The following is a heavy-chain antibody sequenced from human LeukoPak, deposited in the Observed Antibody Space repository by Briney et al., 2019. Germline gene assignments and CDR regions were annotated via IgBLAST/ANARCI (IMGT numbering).Heavy chain of an antibody. CDR3: ARLISGSSGRKDVGNFDY. Sequence: SETLSLTCTVSGGSISSGGYYWSWIRQPPGKGLEWIGYIYHSGSTYYNPSLKSRVTISVDRSKNQFSLKLSSVTAADTAVYYCARLISGSSGRKDVGNFDYWGQGTLVTVSS. CDR1: GGSISSGGYY. D-gene: IGHD6-25*01. J-gene: IGHJ4*02. CDR2: IYHSGST. V-gene: IGHV4-30-2*01.